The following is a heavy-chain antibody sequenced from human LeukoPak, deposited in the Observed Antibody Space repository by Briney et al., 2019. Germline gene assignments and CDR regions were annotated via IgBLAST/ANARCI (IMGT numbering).Heavy chain of an antibody. V-gene: IGHV1-2*02. J-gene: IGHJ4*02. CDR3: ARDYSTSCWDN. Sequence: GASVKVSCRAPGYTFGTHNIQWGGKAPGQGLRGMGWINTNSGGTTYSQNFQGRITMTRDPSITTVYMELSSLRSDDTAVYYCARDYSTSCWDNWGQGALVTVSS. D-gene: IGHD6-13*01. CDR2: INTNSGGT. CDR1: GYTFGTHN.